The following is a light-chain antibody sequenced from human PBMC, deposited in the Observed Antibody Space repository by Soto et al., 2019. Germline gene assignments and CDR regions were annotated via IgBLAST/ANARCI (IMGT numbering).Light chain of an antibody. V-gene: IGKV3-11*01. Sequence: EIVLTQSPATLSLSPGERATLSCRASQSVSSFLAWYQQKAGQAPRLLIYDASNRASGIPDRFSGAGSGTDFTLAISSLEPEDFGVYYCQQRSNWPRTFGQGTKVEIK. J-gene: IGKJ1*01. CDR3: QQRSNWPRT. CDR2: DAS. CDR1: QSVSSF.